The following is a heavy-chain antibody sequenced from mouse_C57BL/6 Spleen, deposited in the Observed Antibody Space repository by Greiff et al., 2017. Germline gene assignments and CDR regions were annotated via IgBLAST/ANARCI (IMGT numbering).Heavy chain of an antibody. J-gene: IGHJ2*01. Sequence: VQLQQSGAELVRPGASVKLSCTASGFNIKDDYMHWVKQRPEQGLEWIGWIDPENGDTEYASKFQGKATITADTSSNTAYLQLSSLTSEDTAVYYCTTRGNYEYWGQGTTLTVSS. V-gene: IGHV14-4*01. CDR2: IDPENGDT. CDR3: TTRGNYEY. D-gene: IGHD2-1*01. CDR1: GFNIKDDY.